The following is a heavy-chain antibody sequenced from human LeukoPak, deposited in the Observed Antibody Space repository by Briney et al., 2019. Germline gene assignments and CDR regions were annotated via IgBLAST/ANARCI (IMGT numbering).Heavy chain of an antibody. CDR1: GLTFSSYA. D-gene: IGHD5-12*01. J-gene: IGHJ4*02. CDR3: AKDSGYDSSFFDY. CDR2: ISGSGGST. Sequence: PGGSLRLSCAASGLTFSSYAMSWVRQAPGKGLEWVSAISGSGGSTYYADSVKGRFTTSRDNSKNTLYLQMNSLRAEDTAVYYCAKDSGYDSSFFDYWGQGTLVTVSS. V-gene: IGHV3-23*01.